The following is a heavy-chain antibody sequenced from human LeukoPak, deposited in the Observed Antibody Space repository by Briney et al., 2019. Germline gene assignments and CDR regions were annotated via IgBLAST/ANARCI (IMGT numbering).Heavy chain of an antibody. D-gene: IGHD6-13*01. CDR3: AKDRQQLVRFDY. J-gene: IGHJ4*02. CDR2: IRYDGSNK. V-gene: IGHV3-30*02. CDR1: GFTFSSYG. Sequence: PGGSLRLSCAASGFTFSSYGMHWVRQAPGKGLEWVAFIRYDGSNKYYADSVKGRFTISRDNSKNTLYLQMNSLRAEDTAVCYCAKDRQQLVRFDYWGQGTLVTVSS.